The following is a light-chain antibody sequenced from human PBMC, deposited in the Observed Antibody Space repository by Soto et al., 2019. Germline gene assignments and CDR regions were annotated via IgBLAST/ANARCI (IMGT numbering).Light chain of an antibody. CDR1: SSDVGGYNH. Sequence: ARTKPAYVSGLDVGSRPIINTRTSSDVGGYNHVSWYQQHPGKAPKLMIYGVSNRPAGISNRFSGSQSGNTASLTISGLQAEDEADYYCNSYTSGRALYVSGTGTKFTVL. CDR3: NSYTSGRALYV. V-gene: IGLV2-14*01. CDR2: GVS. J-gene: IGLJ1*01.